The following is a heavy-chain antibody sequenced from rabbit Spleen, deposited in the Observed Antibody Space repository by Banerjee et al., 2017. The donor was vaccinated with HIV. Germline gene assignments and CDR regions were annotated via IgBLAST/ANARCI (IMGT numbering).Heavy chain of an antibody. CDR2: INAYTGKP. J-gene: IGHJ4*01. CDR3: ARDLASVVGWNFNL. D-gene: IGHD3-1*01. CDR1: GFSFSDRDV. V-gene: IGHV1S45*01. Sequence: QEQLVESGGDLVQPGASLTLTCTASGFSFSDRDVMCWVRQAPGKGLQWIACINAYTGKPVYATWAKGRFTISRTSSTTVTLQMTGLTAADTATYFCARDLASVVGWNFNLWGPGTLVTVS.